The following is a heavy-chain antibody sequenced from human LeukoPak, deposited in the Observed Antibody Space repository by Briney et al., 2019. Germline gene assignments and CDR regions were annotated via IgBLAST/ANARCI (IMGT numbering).Heavy chain of an antibody. CDR3: ARTRGYSAYDYFDY. CDR1: GYTFTNYY. Sequence: GASVKVSCKPSGYTFTNYYIYWVRQAPGRGVEWMGIINPSGGRTDYAQNFRGRVTVTRDTSTSTAYMELSSLRSEDTAVYFCARTRGYSAYDYFDYWGQGTLVTVSS. V-gene: IGHV1-46*01. CDR2: INPSGGRT. D-gene: IGHD5-12*01. J-gene: IGHJ4*02.